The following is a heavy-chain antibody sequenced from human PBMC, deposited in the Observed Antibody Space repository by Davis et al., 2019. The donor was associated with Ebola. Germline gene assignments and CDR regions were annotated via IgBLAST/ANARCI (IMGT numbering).Heavy chain of an antibody. Sequence: ASVKVSCKASGYTFTSYAMHWVRQAPGQRLEWMGWINAGNDNTKYSQKFQGRVTITRDTSASTAYMELSSLRSEDTAVYYCARDRSTSVYRWFDPWGQGTLVTVSS. CDR2: INAGNDNT. D-gene: IGHD2-2*01. CDR1: GYTFTSYA. CDR3: ARDRSTSVYRWFDP. J-gene: IGHJ5*02. V-gene: IGHV1-3*01.